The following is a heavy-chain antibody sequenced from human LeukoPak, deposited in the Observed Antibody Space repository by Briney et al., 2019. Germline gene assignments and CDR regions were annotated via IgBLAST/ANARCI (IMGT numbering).Heavy chain of an antibody. V-gene: IGHV3-30-3*01. CDR3: AREGYNWNDVSRYYGMDV. Sequence: GGSLRLSCAASGFTFSSYAMHWVRQAPGKGLEWVAVISYDGSNKYYADSVKGRFTISRDNSKNTLYLQMNSLRAEDTAVYYCAREGYNWNDVSRYYGMDVWGQGTTVTVSS. J-gene: IGHJ6*02. CDR2: ISYDGSNK. CDR1: GFTFSSYA. D-gene: IGHD1-1*01.